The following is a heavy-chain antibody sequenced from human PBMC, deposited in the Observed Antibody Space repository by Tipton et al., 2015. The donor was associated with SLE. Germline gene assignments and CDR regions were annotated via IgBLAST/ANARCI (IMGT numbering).Heavy chain of an antibody. CDR3: AAQSLRYFDWLFD. CDR1: GGSFSGYY. J-gene: IGHJ4*02. Sequence: LSLTCAVYGGSFSGYYWSWIRQPPGKGLEWIGEINHSGSTNYNPSLKSRVTISVDTSKNQFSLKLSSVTAADTAVYYCAAQSLRYFDWLFDWGQGTLVTVSS. CDR2: INHSGST. D-gene: IGHD3-9*01. V-gene: IGHV4-34*01.